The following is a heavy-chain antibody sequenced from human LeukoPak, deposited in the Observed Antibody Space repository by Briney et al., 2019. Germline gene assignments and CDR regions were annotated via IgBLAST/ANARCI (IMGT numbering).Heavy chain of an antibody. J-gene: IGHJ6*02. Sequence: PGGSLRLSCAGSGFTFSSYYMIWVRQAPGKGLEWVSPISSSSSYIYYADSVKGRFTISRDNAKNSLYLQMNSLRVEDTAVYYCARALDYYGMDVWGQGTTVTVSS. CDR1: GFTFSSYY. CDR2: ISSSSSYI. CDR3: ARALDYYGMDV. V-gene: IGHV3-21*01.